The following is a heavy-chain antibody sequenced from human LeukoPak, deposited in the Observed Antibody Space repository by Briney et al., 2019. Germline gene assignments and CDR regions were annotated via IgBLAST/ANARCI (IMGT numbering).Heavy chain of an antibody. CDR1: GGSISSYY. CDR2: IYYSGST. V-gene: IGHV4-59*08. CDR3: ARHGGSRDY. J-gene: IGHJ4*02. Sequence: SETLSLTCTVSGGSISSYYWSWIRQPPGKGLEWIGYIYYSGSTNYNPSLKSRVTISVDTSKNQFSLKLSSVTAADTAVYYCARHGGSRDYWGQGTLVTVSS. D-gene: IGHD3-16*01.